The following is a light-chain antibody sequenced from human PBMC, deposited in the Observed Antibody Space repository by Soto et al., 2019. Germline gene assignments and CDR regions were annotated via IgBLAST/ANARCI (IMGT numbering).Light chain of an antibody. V-gene: IGKV1-39*01. CDR3: QQSYSIPVT. Sequence: DIQMTQSPSSLAASVGDRVTITCRTSQSIGKYLNWYQQKPGQAPKLLIYVASSLQGGVPSRFSGSGSGTDFSLTISSLQPEDFATYYCQQSYSIPVTFGPGTKVEIK. CDR2: VAS. J-gene: IGKJ1*01. CDR1: QSIGKY.